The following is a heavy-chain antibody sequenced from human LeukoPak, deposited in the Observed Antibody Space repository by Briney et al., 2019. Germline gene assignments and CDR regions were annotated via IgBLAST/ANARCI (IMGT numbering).Heavy chain of an antibody. CDR1: GYTLTELS. Sequence: ASVKVSCKVSGYTLTELSMHWVRQAPGKGLEWMGGFDPEDGETIYAQKFQGRVTMTEDTSTDTAYMELSSLRSEDTAVYYCATESLYGDYTHVDFDYWGQGNLVTVSS. CDR3: ATESLYGDYTHVDFDY. V-gene: IGHV1-24*01. CDR2: FDPEDGET. J-gene: IGHJ4*02. D-gene: IGHD4-17*01.